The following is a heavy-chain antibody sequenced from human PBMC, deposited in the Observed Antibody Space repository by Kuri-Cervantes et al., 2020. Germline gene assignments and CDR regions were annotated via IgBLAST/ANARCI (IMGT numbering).Heavy chain of an antibody. CDR1: GGTFSSYG. CDR2: IDPSIVRT. J-gene: IGHJ5*02. D-gene: IGHD3-22*01. V-gene: IGHV1-46*01. CDR3: ARETYFYDSSGSPYNWFDP. Sequence: ASVKVSCKASGGTFSSYGISWVRQAPGQGLEWMGTIDPSIVRTNYAQKFRGRVAMTRDTSTTTVYMELSSLTFDDTAVYYCARETYFYDSSGSPYNWFDPWGQGTLVTVSS.